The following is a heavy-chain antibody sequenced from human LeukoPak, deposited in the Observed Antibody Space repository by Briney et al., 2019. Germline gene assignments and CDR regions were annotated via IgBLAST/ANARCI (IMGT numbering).Heavy chain of an antibody. J-gene: IGHJ4*02. CDR2: IYYSGST. D-gene: IGHD3-9*01. Sequence: SGTLSLTCTVSGASISTNSYYWGWIRQPTGKGLEWIGSIYYSGSTYYPPSLKRRVTISIDTSKNQFSLRLRSVTAADTAVYYCAREILYDSTGYYLWGQGTVVTVSS. V-gene: IGHV4-39*07. CDR1: GASISTNSYY. CDR3: AREILYDSTGYYL.